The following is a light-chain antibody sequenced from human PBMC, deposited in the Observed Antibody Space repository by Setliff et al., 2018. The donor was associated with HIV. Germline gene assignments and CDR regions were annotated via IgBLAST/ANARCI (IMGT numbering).Light chain of an antibody. CDR3: ATWDDSLNTYV. Sequence: QSVLTQPPSASGTPGQRVTISCSGSSSNIGSNFVYWYQQLPGTAPKLLICKNNQRPSGVPDRFSGSKSGTSASLAISGLRSDDEADYYCATWDDSLNTYVFGTGTQV. J-gene: IGLJ1*01. V-gene: IGLV1-47*01. CDR1: SSNIGSNF. CDR2: KNN.